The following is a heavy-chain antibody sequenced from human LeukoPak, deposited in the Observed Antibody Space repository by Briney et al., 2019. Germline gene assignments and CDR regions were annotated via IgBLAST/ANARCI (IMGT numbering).Heavy chain of an antibody. CDR3: ARSPWYYYGMDV. Sequence: PGGSLRLSCAASGFTFSSYAMHWVRQAPGKGLEWVAVISYDGSNKYYADSVKGRFTISRDNSKNTLYLQMNSLRAEDTAVYYCARSPWYYYGMDVWGQGTTVTVSS. J-gene: IGHJ6*02. CDR2: ISYDGSNK. CDR1: GFTFSSYA. V-gene: IGHV3-30-3*01.